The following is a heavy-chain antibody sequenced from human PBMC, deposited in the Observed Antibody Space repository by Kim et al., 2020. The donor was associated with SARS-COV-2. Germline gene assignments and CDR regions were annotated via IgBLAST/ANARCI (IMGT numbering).Heavy chain of an antibody. D-gene: IGHD6-13*01. J-gene: IGHJ4*02. Sequence: YYADSVKARFTLAADNSKNTLYLQMNSLRAGDTAVYYCASPALIAAAGKIWGQGTLVTLSS. CDR3: ASPALIAAAGKI. V-gene: IGHV3-53*01.